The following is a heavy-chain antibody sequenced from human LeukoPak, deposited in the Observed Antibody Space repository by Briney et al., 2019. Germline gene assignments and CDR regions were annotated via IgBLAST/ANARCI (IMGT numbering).Heavy chain of an antibody. V-gene: IGHV4-38-2*02. CDR2: VFDSGNT. D-gene: IGHD1-26*01. Sequence: SETLSLTCDVSGYSITGGYYWGWIRQPPGKGLEWVGSVFDSGNTYYNPSLKSRVTISVDKSRNQFSLNLSSVTAADTAVYYCAREPFIGSSFDYWGRGALVTVSS. CDR3: AREPFIGSSFDY. CDR1: GYSITGGYY. J-gene: IGHJ4*02.